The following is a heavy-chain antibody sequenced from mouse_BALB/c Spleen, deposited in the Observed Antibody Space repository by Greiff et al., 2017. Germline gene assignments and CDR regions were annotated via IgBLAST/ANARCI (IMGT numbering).Heavy chain of an antibody. CDR3: ARRGEAWFAY. CDR1: GYTFTDYW. Sequence: QVQLQQPGAELVMPGASVKMSCKASGYTFTDYWMHWVKQRPGQGLEWIGAIDTSDSYTSYNQKFKGKATLTVDESSSTAYMQLSSLTSEDSAVYYCARRGEAWFAYWGQGTLVTVSA. V-gene: IGHV1-69*01. CDR2: IDTSDSYT. J-gene: IGHJ3*01.